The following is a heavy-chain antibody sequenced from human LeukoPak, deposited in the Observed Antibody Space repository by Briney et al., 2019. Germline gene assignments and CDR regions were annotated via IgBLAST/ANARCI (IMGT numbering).Heavy chain of an antibody. D-gene: IGHD3-9*01. CDR3: ARDPHADYDILTGYYSGYHAFDI. Sequence: PSETLSLTCTVSGGSISSYYWSWIRQPPGKGLEWIGRIYTSGSTNYNPSLKSRVTMSVDTSKNQFSLKLSSVTAADTAVYYCARDPHADYDILTGYYSGYHAFDIWGQGTMVTVSS. V-gene: IGHV4-4*07. CDR2: IYTSGST. J-gene: IGHJ3*02. CDR1: GGSISSYY.